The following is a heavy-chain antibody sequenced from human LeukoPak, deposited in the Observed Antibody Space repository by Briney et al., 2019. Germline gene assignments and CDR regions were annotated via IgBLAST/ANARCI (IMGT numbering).Heavy chain of an antibody. CDR3: ARIPVNCSGGSCYPNWFDP. CDR1: GDSISSFY. V-gene: IGHV4-59*01. CDR2: TYYSGST. Sequence: KPSETLSLTCSVSGDSISSFYWGWIRQPPGKGLEWIGYTYYSGSTDYTPSLKSRVTISVDTSKNQFSLKLTSVTAADTAVYYCARIPVNCSGGSCYPNWFDPWGQGTLVTVSS. D-gene: IGHD2-15*01. J-gene: IGHJ5*02.